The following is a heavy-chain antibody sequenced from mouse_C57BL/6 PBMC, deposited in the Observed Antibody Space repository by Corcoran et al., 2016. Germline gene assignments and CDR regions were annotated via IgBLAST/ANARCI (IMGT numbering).Heavy chain of an antibody. Sequence: DVQLQESGPGLVKPSQSLSLTCSVTGYSITSGYYWNWIRQFPGNKLEWMGYISYDGSNNYNPSLKNRISITRDTSKNQFFLKLNSVTTEDTATYYCARDKYYYDAMDYWGQGTSVTVSS. J-gene: IGHJ4*01. CDR1: GYSITSGYY. D-gene: IGHD1-1*01. V-gene: IGHV3-6*01. CDR2: ISYDGSN. CDR3: ARDKYYYDAMDY.